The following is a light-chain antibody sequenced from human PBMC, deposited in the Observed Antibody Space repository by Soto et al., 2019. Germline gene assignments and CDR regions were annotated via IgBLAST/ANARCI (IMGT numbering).Light chain of an antibody. CDR2: DAS. Sequence: DIPMTQSPSTLSASVGDRVTITCRASQNISIWLAWYQQKPGKAPKFLIYDASTLESGVPSRFSGSGSGTEFTLTISSLQPDDFATYYCQQYNTYWTFGQGTKVEIK. CDR3: QQYNTYWT. V-gene: IGKV1-5*01. CDR1: QNISIW. J-gene: IGKJ1*01.